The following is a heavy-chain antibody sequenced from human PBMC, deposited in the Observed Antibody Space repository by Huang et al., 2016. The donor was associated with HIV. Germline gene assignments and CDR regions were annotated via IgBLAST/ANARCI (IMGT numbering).Heavy chain of an antibody. CDR2: FNHSGST. D-gene: IGHD5-18*01. V-gene: IGHV4-34*01. CDR3: ATSLQNIYGYNRFDP. CDR1: GGAFSGYY. J-gene: IGHJ5*02. Sequence: QVQLQQWGAGLLKSSETLSLTCAVYGGAFSGYYWSWIRQPPGTGLEWIGEFNHSGSTHYSPSLMSRGTISVDTYKNEFAVRLRSVTAADTAVYYWATSLQNIYGYNRFDPWGQGTLVTVSS.